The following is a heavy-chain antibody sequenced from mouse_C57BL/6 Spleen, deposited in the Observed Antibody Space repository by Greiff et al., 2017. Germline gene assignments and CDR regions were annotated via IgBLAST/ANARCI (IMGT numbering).Heavy chain of an antibody. Sequence: EVQGVESGGGLVKPGGSLKLSCAASGFTFSDYGMHWVRQAPEKGLEWVAYISSGSSTIYYADTVKGRFTISRDNAKNTLFLQMTSLRSEDTAMYYCAMGYGNYLYYAMDYWGQGTSVTVSS. V-gene: IGHV5-17*01. CDR3: AMGYGNYLYYAMDY. CDR2: ISSGSSTI. D-gene: IGHD2-1*01. J-gene: IGHJ4*01. CDR1: GFTFSDYG.